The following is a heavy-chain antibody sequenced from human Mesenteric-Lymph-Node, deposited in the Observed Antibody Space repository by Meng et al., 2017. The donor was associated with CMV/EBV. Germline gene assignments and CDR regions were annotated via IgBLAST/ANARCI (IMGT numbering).Heavy chain of an antibody. V-gene: IGHV1-18*01. CDR1: GYTFTSYG. D-gene: IGHD2-2*01. CDR3: ARCDCSSLSCSYVGYYYYYAMDV. Sequence: ASVKVSCKASGYTFTSYGISWVRQAPGQGLEWMGWISAYNGNTNYAQKLQGRVTMTTDTSTSTAYMELSSLRSEDTAVYYCARCDCSSLSCSYVGYYYYYAMDVWGQGTTVTVSS. J-gene: IGHJ6*02. CDR2: ISAYNGNT.